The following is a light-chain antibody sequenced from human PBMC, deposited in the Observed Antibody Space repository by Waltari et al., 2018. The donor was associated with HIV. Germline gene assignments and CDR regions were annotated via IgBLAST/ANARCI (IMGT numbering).Light chain of an antibody. CDR2: DNT. CDR1: TSNIGTNP. CDR3: ATWDDTQNGWV. V-gene: IGLV1-44*01. Sequence: QSVLTQPPSASGAPGHRVIISCSGSTSNIGTNPIIWYQHLPGTAPRLLIDDNTQRPSGVPDRFSGSKSGTSGSLAISGLQSEDESDYYCATWDDTQNGWVFGAGTKLTVL. J-gene: IGLJ3*02.